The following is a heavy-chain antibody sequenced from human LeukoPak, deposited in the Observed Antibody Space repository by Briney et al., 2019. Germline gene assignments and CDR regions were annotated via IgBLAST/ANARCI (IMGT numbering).Heavy chain of an antibody. J-gene: IGHJ4*02. V-gene: IGHV3-23*01. CDR3: AKGKDDYDGSGYYFDY. CDR1: GFTFSSYA. Sequence: GGSLRLSCAASGFTFSSYAMSWVRQAPGKGLEWVSAISGSGGSTYYADSVKGRFTISRDNSKNTLYLQMNSLRAEDTAVYYCAKGKDDYDGSGYYFDYWGQGTLVTVSS. D-gene: IGHD3-22*01. CDR2: ISGSGGST.